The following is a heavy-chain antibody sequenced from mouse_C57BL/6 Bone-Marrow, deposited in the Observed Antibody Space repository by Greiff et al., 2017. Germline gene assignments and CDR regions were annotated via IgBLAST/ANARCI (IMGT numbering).Heavy chain of an antibody. Sequence: QVQLKQSGPELVKPGASVKLSCKASGYTFTSYDINWVKQRPGQGLEWIGWIYPRDGSTKYNEKFKGKATLTVDTSSSTAYMELHSLTSEDSAVYFFARLEIDGSSGDWYFDDWGKGTTVTVSS. V-gene: IGHV1-85*01. CDR1: GYTFTSYD. J-gene: IGHJ1*03. CDR3: ARLEIDGSSGDWYFDD. CDR2: IYPRDGST. D-gene: IGHD1-1*01.